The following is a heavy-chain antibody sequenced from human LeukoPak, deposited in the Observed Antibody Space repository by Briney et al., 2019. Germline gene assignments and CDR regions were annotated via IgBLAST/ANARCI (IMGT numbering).Heavy chain of an antibody. D-gene: IGHD5-24*01. CDR2: INPNSSGT. Sequence: ASVKVSCKASGYTFTGYYMHWVRQAPGQGLEWMGWINPNSSGTNYAQKFQGRVTMTRDTSISTAYMELSRLRSDDTAVYYCARGTRKGDGYKFDYWGQGTLVTVSS. V-gene: IGHV1-2*02. CDR1: GYTFTGYY. J-gene: IGHJ4*02. CDR3: ARGTRKGDGYKFDY.